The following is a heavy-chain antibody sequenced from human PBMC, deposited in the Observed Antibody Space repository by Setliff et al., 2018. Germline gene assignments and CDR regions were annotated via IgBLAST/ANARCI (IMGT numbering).Heavy chain of an antibody. CDR1: GFTFSSYA. CDR2: ISYDGSNK. D-gene: IGHD3-22*01. V-gene: IGHV3-30*04. CDR3: ATGKYYYDSSGKGETDEFDY. J-gene: IGHJ4*02. Sequence: GGSLRLSCAASGFTFSSYAMHWVRQAPGKGLEWVAVISYDGSNKYYADPVKGRFTISRDNSKNTLYLQMNSLRAEDTAVYYCATGKYYYDSSGKGETDEFDYWGQGTLVTVSS.